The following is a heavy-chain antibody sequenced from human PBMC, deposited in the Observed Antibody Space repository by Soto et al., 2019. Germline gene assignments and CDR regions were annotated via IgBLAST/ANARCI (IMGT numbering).Heavy chain of an antibody. V-gene: IGHV1-2*04. Sequence: ASVKVSCKASGYTFTGYYMHWVRQAPGQGLEWMGWINPNSGGTNYAQKFQGWVTMTRDTSISTAYMELSRLRSDDTAVYYCARDLRWGYEGFSRRIGYYYGMDVWGQGTTVTVSS. CDR3: ARDLRWGYEGFSRRIGYYYGMDV. D-gene: IGHD3-3*01. CDR1: GYTFTGYY. CDR2: INPNSGGT. J-gene: IGHJ6*02.